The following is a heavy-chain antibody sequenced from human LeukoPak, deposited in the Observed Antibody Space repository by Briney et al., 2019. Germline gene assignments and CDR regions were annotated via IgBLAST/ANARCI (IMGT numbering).Heavy chain of an antibody. J-gene: IGHJ4*02. CDR2: IYPRDSDT. Sequence: GESLKISCKVSEYRFTSYWIGWVRQTPGKGLEWIGVIYPRDSDTRYSPSFQGRVSISVDKFINTAYLQWTNLKASDAAIYYCARLEYGGYDLFDYWGQGTLVTVSS. CDR3: ARLEYGGYDLFDY. D-gene: IGHD5-12*01. V-gene: IGHV5-51*01. CDR1: EYRFTSYW.